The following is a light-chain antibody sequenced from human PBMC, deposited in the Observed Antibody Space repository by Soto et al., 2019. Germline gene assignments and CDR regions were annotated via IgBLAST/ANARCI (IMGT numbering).Light chain of an antibody. V-gene: IGLV2-14*01. CDR1: SSDIGADDF. J-gene: IGLJ3*02. CDR3: AAHAGGNTWL. CDR2: EVT. Sequence: QSALTQPASVSGSPGQSITISCTGTSSDIGADDFVSWYQHHPDKTPKLIIFEVTYRPTGISHRFSASKSGNTASLTISGLEAEDEAFYYCAAHAGGNTWLFGGGTQLTVL.